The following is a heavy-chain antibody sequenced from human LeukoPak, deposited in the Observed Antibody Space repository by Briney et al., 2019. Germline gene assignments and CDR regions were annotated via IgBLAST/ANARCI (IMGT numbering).Heavy chain of an antibody. CDR1: GFTFSSYS. D-gene: IGHD5-18*01. V-gene: IGHV3-21*01. CDR3: ARDKVDTAMVYFDY. Sequence: GGSLRLSCAASGFTFSSYSMNWVRQAPGKGLERVSSISSSSSSYIYYAASVKGRFTISRDDAKNSLYLQMNSLRAEDTAVYYCARDKVDTAMVYFDYWGQGTLVTVSS. CDR2: ISSSSSSYI. J-gene: IGHJ4*02.